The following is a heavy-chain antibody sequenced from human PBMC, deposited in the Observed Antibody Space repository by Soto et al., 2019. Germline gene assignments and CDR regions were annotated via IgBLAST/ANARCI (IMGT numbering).Heavy chain of an antibody. CDR2: INPNSGGT. Sequence: QVQLVQSGAEVKKPWASVKVSCKASGYTFTGYYMHWVRQAPGQGTEWMGWINPNSGGTKYAQKFQGRVTMTRDTSISTAYMELSRLRSDDTAVYYCAREANCSGGICYRGWFDPWGQGTLVTVSS. CDR3: AREANCSGGICYRGWFDP. V-gene: IGHV1-2*02. CDR1: GYTFTGYY. D-gene: IGHD2-15*01. J-gene: IGHJ5*02.